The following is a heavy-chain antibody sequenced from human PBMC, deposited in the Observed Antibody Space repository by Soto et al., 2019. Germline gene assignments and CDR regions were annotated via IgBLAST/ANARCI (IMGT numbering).Heavy chain of an antibody. J-gene: IGHJ4*02. Sequence: GASVKVSCKASGGTFSSYAISWVRQAPGQGLEWMGGIIPIFGTANYAQKFQGRVTITADESTSTAYMELSSLRSEDTAVYYCARAAFRLDRMIVVFQSFDYWGQGALVTVSS. CDR1: GGTFSSYA. V-gene: IGHV1-69*13. CDR2: IIPIFGTA. CDR3: ARAAFRLDRMIVVFQSFDY. D-gene: IGHD3-22*01.